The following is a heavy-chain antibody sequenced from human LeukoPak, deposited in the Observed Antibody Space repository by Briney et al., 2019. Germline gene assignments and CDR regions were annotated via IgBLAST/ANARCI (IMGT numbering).Heavy chain of an antibody. CDR2: RKPDGSEK. J-gene: IGHJ4*02. D-gene: IGHD1-14*01. V-gene: IGHV3-7*01. CDR1: GFTLSSYW. CDR3: ARSGAGSDY. Sequence: GGSLRLSCAGSGFTLSSYWMSWVRQAPGQGLEWVANRKPDGSEKYYVDSVKGRFTISRDNAKNSLYLQMNSLRAEDTAVYYCARSGAGSDYWGQGNLVTVSS.